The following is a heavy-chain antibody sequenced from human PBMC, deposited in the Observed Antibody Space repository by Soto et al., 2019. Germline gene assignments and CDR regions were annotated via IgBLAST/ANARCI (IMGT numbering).Heavy chain of an antibody. J-gene: IGHJ6*03. CDR1: GGSISSYY. CDR2: IYYSGST. D-gene: IGHD2-2*01. Sequence: SETLSLTCTVSGGSISSYYWSWIRQPPGKGLEWIGYIYYSGSTNYNPSLKSRVTISVDTSKNQFSLKLSSVTAADTAVYYCARAYGCSSTSCYPYYYYYMDVWSKGTTVTVSS. V-gene: IGHV4-59*01. CDR3: ARAYGCSSTSCYPYYYYYMDV.